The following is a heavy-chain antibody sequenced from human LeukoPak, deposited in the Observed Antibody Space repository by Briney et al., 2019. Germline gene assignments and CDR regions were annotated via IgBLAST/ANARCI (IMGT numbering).Heavy chain of an antibody. CDR2: MYYSGST. Sequence: SETLSLTCTVSGGSISSYYWSWIRQPPGKGLEWIGYMYYSGSTSYNPSLKSRVTISVDTSRTRFSLKLSSVTVADTAVYYCARATTAYCTGGICPNFDFWGQGTLVTVSS. V-gene: IGHV4-59*01. D-gene: IGHD2-8*02. CDR3: ARATTAYCTGGICPNFDF. J-gene: IGHJ4*02. CDR1: GGSISSYY.